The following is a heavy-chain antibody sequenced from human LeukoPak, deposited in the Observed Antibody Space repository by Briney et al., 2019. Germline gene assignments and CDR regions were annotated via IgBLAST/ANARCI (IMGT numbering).Heavy chain of an antibody. V-gene: IGHV1-69*04. CDR3: ARDRGRDGYNSGHFDY. Sequence: SVKVSCKASGGTFSSYAISWVRQAPGQGLGWMGRIIPILGIANYAQKFQGRATITADKSTSTAYMELSSLRSEDTAVYYCARDRGRDGYNSGHFDYWGQGTLVTVSS. J-gene: IGHJ4*02. D-gene: IGHD5-24*01. CDR1: GGTFSSYA. CDR2: IIPILGIA.